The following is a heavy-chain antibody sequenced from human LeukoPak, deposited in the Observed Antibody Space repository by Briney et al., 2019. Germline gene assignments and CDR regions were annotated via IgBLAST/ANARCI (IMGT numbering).Heavy chain of an antibody. CDR3: AKTGIFYGSGTYPDY. D-gene: IGHD3-10*01. CDR1: GFTFSNYA. J-gene: IGHJ4*02. CDR2: ISGRGDST. V-gene: IGHV3-23*01. Sequence: GGSLRLSCAASGFTFSNYAMTWVRQTPGKGLEWVSAISGRGDSTYYADSVKGRFTISRDNSENTLYLQISSLRADDTGTYYCAKTGIFYGSGTYPDYWGQGTLVTVSS.